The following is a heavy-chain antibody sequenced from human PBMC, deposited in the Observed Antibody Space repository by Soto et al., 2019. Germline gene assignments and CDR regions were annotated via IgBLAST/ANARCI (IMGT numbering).Heavy chain of an antibody. CDR3: ARDPLRYFDWLPYYYYYGMDV. J-gene: IGHJ6*02. CDR1: GYTFTSYG. CDR2: ISAYNGNT. V-gene: IGHV1-18*04. Sequence: QVQLVQSGAEVKKPAASVKVSCKASGYTFTSYGISWVRQAPGQGLEWMGWISAYNGNTNYAQKLQGRVTMTTDTSTSTAYMELRSLRSDDTAVYYCARDPLRYFDWLPYYYYYGMDVWGQGTTVTVSS. D-gene: IGHD3-9*01.